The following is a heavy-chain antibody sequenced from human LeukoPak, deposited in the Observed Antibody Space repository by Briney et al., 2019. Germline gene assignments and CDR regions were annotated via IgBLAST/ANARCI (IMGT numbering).Heavy chain of an antibody. CDR3: ARESQDIVVVPAAIEYYYYYMDV. CDR1: GGSISSGNYY. V-gene: IGHV4-61*02. J-gene: IGHJ6*03. Sequence: SQTLSLTCTVSGGSISSGNYYWSWIRQPAGTGLEWIGRIYPSGRTNYNPSLKSRLTISVDRSKNQFSLKLSSVTAADTAVYYCARESQDIVVVPAAIEYYYYYMDVWGKGTTVTVSS. D-gene: IGHD2-2*01. CDR2: IYPSGRT.